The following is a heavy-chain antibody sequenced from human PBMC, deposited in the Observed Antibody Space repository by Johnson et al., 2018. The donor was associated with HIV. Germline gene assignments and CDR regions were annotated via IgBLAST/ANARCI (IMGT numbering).Heavy chain of an antibody. V-gene: IGHV3-7*03. CDR1: GSTFSSHW. CDR2: IKTDGSEK. Sequence: EVQLVEPGGGLVQPGGSLRLSCAVSGSTFSSHWMTWVRQAPGKGLEWVANIKTDGSEKYYVDSVKGRFTISRDNARNSVYLQMNSLRAEDTAVYYCARGDHYDSSGFYFGAAFDSWGQGTMVTVSS. D-gene: IGHD3-22*01. CDR3: ARGDHYDSSGFYFGAAFDS. J-gene: IGHJ3*02.